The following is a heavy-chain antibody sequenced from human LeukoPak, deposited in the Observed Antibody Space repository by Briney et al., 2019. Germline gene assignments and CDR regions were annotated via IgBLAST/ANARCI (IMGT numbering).Heavy chain of an antibody. D-gene: IGHD5-18*01. CDR3: ARDGDIQPHDY. Sequence: SETLSLTCTVSGGSISSTSYYWGWIRQPPGKGLEWIGSIYYTGNTYYNPSLKSRVTISVDTSKNQFSLKLSSLTAADTAVYYCARDGDIQPHDYWGQGTLVTVSS. J-gene: IGHJ4*02. CDR1: GGSISSTSYY. V-gene: IGHV4-39*07. CDR2: IYYTGNT.